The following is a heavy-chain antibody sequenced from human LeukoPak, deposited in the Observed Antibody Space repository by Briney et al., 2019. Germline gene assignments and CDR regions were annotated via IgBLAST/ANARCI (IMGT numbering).Heavy chain of an antibody. CDR2: LYYSGNT. CDR1: GVSISTFY. J-gene: IGHJ4*02. D-gene: IGHD1-26*01. Sequence: SETLSLTCTVSGVSISTFYWSWIRQPPGKGLEWIGYLYYSGNTNFNPSLKSRVTISVDTSKSQFSLKLSSVTAADTAVYYCARHSPRPGGSYYGPYFDYWGQGTLVTVSS. V-gene: IGHV4-59*08. CDR3: ARHSPRPGGSYYGPYFDY.